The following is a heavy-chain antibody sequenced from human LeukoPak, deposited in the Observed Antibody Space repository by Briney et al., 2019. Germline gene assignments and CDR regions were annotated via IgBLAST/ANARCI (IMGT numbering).Heavy chain of an antibody. V-gene: IGHV3-9*01. CDR2: ISRNSDSI. CDR3: AKDRSMVTTGSSDY. Sequence: PGRSLRLSCAASGFTFVDYAMHWVRQAPGKGLEWVSGISRNSDSIGYADSVRGRFTISRDNATNSLYLQMNGLSVEDTALYYCAKDRSMVTTGSSDYWGQGTLVTVSS. D-gene: IGHD3-10*01. CDR1: GFTFVDYA. J-gene: IGHJ4*02.